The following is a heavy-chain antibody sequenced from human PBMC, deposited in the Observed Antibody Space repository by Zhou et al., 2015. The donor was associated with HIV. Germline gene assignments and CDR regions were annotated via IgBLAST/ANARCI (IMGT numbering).Heavy chain of an antibody. CDR1: GFDFNNYW. D-gene: IGHD3-16*01. CDR2: ISVDGRAI. J-gene: IGHJ1*01. V-gene: IGHV3-74*03. CDR3: TQDRWGMPYI. Sequence: VQLVEAGGGLVRPGGSLRLSCAASGFDFNNYWMHWVRQRPGKGPVWVSRISVDGRAIAYAESVRGRFVVSRDNAEKTLYLQLSDLGAEDSGLYHCTQDRWGMPYIWGQGILVTVSS.